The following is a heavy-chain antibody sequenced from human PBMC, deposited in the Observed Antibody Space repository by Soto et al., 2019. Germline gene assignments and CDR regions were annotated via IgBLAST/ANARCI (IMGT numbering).Heavy chain of an antibody. Sequence: SETLSLTCTVSGVSISRSSYFWGWIRQPPGKGLEWIGSIYYSGNTYYNPSLKSRVTISVDTSKSQFSLKLSSVTAADTAVYYCARHDYGGFGLWGQGTLVTVSS. V-gene: IGHV4-39*01. CDR1: GVSISRSSYF. CDR2: IYYSGNT. CDR3: ARHDYGGFGL. J-gene: IGHJ4*02. D-gene: IGHD4-17*01.